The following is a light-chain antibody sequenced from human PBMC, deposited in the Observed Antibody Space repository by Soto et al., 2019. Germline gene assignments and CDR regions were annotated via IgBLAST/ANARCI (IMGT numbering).Light chain of an antibody. Sequence: EIVMTQSPATLSVSPGERATLTCRASQSVSSNLAWYQQKPGQAPRLLIYGASTRATGIPARFSGSGSGTEFTLTISSLQSEHFAVYYCQQYNNWRKTFGQGTKVEIK. J-gene: IGKJ1*01. CDR3: QQYNNWRKT. CDR2: GAS. V-gene: IGKV3-15*01. CDR1: QSVSSN.